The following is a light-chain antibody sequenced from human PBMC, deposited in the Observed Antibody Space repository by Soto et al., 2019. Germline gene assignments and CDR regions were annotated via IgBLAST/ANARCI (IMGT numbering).Light chain of an antibody. J-gene: IGKJ4*01. Sequence: AFQLTQSPSSLSASVGDRVTITCRASQGISSALAWYQQKPGKAPKLLIYDASSLESGVPSRFRVSRSETDFTLTISSLQPEDFATYFCQHFKSHFPLSFGGGTKVEIK. CDR2: DAS. V-gene: IGKV1-13*02. CDR1: QGISSA. CDR3: QHFKSHFPLS.